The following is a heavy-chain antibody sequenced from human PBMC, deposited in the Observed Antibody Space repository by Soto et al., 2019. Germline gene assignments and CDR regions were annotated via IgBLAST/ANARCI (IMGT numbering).Heavy chain of an antibody. CDR3: ARGGGIAVAGTHLDY. CDR1: GFTFSSYA. J-gene: IGHJ4*02. V-gene: IGHV3-23*01. D-gene: IGHD6-19*01. Sequence: PGGSLSLSCAASGFTFSSYAISWVRQAPGKGLEWVSGIGGSAAGSNYADSVKGRFTISRDNSRNTVYLQMSSLRAEDTALYYCARGGGIAVAGTHLDYWGQGTLVTVSS. CDR2: IGGSAAGS.